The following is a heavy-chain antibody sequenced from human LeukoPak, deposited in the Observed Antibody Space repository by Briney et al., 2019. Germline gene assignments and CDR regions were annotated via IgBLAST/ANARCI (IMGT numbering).Heavy chain of an antibody. CDR3: ALELADYAHFNY. CDR1: GDSISSADYY. J-gene: IGHJ4*02. D-gene: IGHD5-24*01. CDR2: IYYSGST. Sequence: SETLSLTCTVSGDSISSADYYWTWIRQPPGKGLELVGFIYYSGSTKYNPSLKSRVTISVGTSKNQFSLKLYSVTAADTAMYYCALELADYAHFNYWGQGTLVTVSS. V-gene: IGHV4-30-4*08.